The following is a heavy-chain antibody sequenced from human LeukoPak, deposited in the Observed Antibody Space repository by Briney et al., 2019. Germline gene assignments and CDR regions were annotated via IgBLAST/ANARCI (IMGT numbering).Heavy chain of an antibody. CDR1: GYSFTSYW. CDR3: ARGVALTYYDFWSGYSIPFDY. CDR2: IYPGDSDT. J-gene: IGHJ4*02. V-gene: IGHV5-51*01. Sequence: VESLKISCKGSGYSFTSYWIGWVRQMPGKGLEWMGIIYPGDSDTRYSPSFQGQVTISADKSISTAYLQWSSLKASDTAMYYYARGVALTYYDFWSGYSIPFDYWGQGTLVTVSS. D-gene: IGHD3-3*01.